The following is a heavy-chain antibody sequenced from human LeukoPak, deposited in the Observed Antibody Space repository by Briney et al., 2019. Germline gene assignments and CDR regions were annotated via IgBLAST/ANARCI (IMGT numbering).Heavy chain of an antibody. CDR2: IYSGGST. J-gene: IGHJ4*02. D-gene: IGHD1-26*01. Sequence: PGGSLRLSCAASGFTVSSNYMSWVRQAPGKGLEWVSVIYSGGSTYYADSAKGRFTISRDNSKNTLYLQMNSLRAEDTAVYYCARFGGSHYFDYWGQGTLVTVSS. CDR3: ARFGGSHYFDY. CDR1: GFTVSSNY. V-gene: IGHV3-66*01.